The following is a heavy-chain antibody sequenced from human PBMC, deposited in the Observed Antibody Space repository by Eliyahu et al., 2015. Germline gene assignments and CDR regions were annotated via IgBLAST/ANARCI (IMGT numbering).Heavy chain of an antibody. Sequence: EVQLVESGGGLVQPGGSLRLSCAASGFAFSNFWMHWVRQAPGKGLVWVSRINGDGSITIYADSVKGRFTISRDNAKNTLYLQMDSLRAEDTAVYYCARANYFGDYSLDYWGQGTLVTVSS. CDR3: ARANYFGDYSLDY. J-gene: IGHJ4*02. V-gene: IGHV3-74*01. D-gene: IGHD4-17*01. CDR2: INGDGSIT. CDR1: GFAFSNFW.